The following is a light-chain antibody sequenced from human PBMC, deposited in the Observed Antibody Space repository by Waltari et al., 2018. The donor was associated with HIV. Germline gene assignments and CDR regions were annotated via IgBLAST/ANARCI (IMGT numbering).Light chain of an antibody. CDR1: SSNIGSNT. Sequence: QSVLTQPPSASGTPGQRVPTSCSGSSSNIGSNTVNWYQQPQGTAPKLLIYTDNQRPSGVPDRFSGSKSDTSASLAISGLQSEDEADYYCSTWDDGLDGPVFGGGTKLTVL. CDR3: STWDDGLDGPV. J-gene: IGLJ3*02. CDR2: TDN. V-gene: IGLV1-44*01.